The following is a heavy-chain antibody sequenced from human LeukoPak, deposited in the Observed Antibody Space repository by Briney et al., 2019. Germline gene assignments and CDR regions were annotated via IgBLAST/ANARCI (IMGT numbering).Heavy chain of an antibody. V-gene: IGHV3-15*01. CDR1: GFTFSNAW. J-gene: IGHJ4*02. D-gene: IGHD3-10*01. CDR3: TTVLWFGETRSDY. CDR2: IKSKADGGTT. Sequence: GGSLRLFCAASGFTFSNAWMSWVRHAPGKGLEWVGRIKSKADGGTTDYAAPVKGRFTISRDDSKNTLYLQMNSLKTEDTAVYYCTTVLWFGETRSDYWGQGTLVTVSS.